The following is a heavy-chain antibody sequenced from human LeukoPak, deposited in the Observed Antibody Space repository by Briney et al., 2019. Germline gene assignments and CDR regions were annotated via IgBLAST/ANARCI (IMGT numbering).Heavy chain of an antibody. V-gene: IGHV5-10-1*01. CDR2: IDPSDPYT. Sequence: PGESLKISCKGSGYSFTSYWISWVRQMRGKGLEWICRIDPSDPYTNYSPSFQGHVTISADKSISTAYLQWSSLKASDTAMYYCARFPLSDSSGYYYVEESFDYWGQGTLVTVSS. CDR3: ARFPLSDSSGYYYVEESFDY. J-gene: IGHJ4*02. D-gene: IGHD3-22*01. CDR1: GYSFTSYW.